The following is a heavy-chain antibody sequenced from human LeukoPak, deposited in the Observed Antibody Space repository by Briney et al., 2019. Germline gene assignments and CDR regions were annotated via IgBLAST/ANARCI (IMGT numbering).Heavy chain of an antibody. D-gene: IGHD5-18*01. J-gene: IGHJ6*02. CDR3: ARVGGVDTAMVTRYYYYGMDV. V-gene: IGHV3-48*04. CDR2: ISSSGSTI. CDR1: GFTFSSYS. Sequence: GGSLRLSCAASGFTFSSYSMNWVRQAPGKGLEWVSYISSSGSTIYYADSVKGRFTISRDNAKNSLYLQMNSLRAEDTAVYYCARVGGVDTAMVTRYYYYGMDVWGQGTTVTVSS.